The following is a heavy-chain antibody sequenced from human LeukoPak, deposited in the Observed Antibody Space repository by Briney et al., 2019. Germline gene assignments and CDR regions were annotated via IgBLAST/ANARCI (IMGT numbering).Heavy chain of an antibody. Sequence: PGGSLRLSCAASGFTFSSYSMNWVRQAPGKGLEWVSSISSSSSYIYYADSVKGRFTISRDNAKNSLYLQMDSLRAEDTAVYYCASSRAQLAHYYYYYMDVWGKGTTVTVSS. J-gene: IGHJ6*03. CDR2: ISSSSSYI. D-gene: IGHD6-6*01. V-gene: IGHV3-21*01. CDR1: GFTFSSYS. CDR3: ASSRAQLAHYYYYYMDV.